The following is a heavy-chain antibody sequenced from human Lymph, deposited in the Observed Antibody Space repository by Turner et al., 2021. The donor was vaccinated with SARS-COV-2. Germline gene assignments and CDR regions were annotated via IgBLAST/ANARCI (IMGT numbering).Heavy chain of an antibody. V-gene: IGHV4-59*01. Sequence: QLQLQESGPGLVKPSETLSLTCTVSGGSIRSYYCSWIRQRPGKGLEWIGYMFHSGRTNDNPSLKSRVYISVDKSKTQFTRRLSIVTDADKAVYYCEIGGTGATVDSGDQGTLDTVAS. CDR1: GGSIRSYY. CDR2: MFHSGRT. D-gene: IGHD1-1*01. J-gene: IGHJ5*01. CDR3: EIGGTGATVDS.